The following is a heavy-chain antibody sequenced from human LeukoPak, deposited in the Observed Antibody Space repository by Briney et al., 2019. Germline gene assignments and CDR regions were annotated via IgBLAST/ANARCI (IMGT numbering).Heavy chain of an antibody. V-gene: IGHV4-59*01. CDR1: GGSISSYH. D-gene: IGHD3-10*01. CDR2: IYYSGGT. J-gene: IGHJ4*02. CDR3: ARGRGFDY. Sequence: SETLSLTCTVSGGSISSYHWSWIRQPPGKGLEWIGYIYYSGGTNYNPSLKSRVTMSVDTSKNQFSLKLSSVTAADTAVYYCARGRGFDYWGQGTLVTVSS.